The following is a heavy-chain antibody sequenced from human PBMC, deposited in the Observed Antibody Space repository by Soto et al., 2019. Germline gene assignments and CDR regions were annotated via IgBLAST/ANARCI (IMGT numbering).Heavy chain of an antibody. V-gene: IGHV3-30*02. Sequence: HPGGSLTLSCAAPESIFRGNGMHWVRQAPGKGLEWVAIIRFDGSNKNYADAVMGRFTISRDNSKNMLYLEMNSLRAEDTAVYYCAKDLAVLRYYYDSSGPTVFDYWGQGTLVTVSS. J-gene: IGHJ4*02. D-gene: IGHD3-22*01. CDR1: ESIFRGNG. CDR2: IRFDGSNK. CDR3: AKDLAVLRYYYDSSGPTVFDY.